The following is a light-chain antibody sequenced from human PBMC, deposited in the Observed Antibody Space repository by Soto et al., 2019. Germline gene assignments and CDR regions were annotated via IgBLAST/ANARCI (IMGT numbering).Light chain of an antibody. Sequence: QSALAQPRSVSGSPGQSVTISCTGTNSDVGTFYFVSWYQQYPDKGPKLIIYDVTERPSGVPDRFSGSKSGNTASLTISGLQAEDEADHYCCSYAGSYTYVFGSGTKVTVL. J-gene: IGLJ1*01. CDR3: CSYAGSYTYV. CDR2: DVT. CDR1: NSDVGTFYF. V-gene: IGLV2-11*01.